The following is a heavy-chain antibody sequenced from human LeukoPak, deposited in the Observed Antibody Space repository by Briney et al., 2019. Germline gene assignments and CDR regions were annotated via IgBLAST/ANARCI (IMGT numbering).Heavy chain of an antibody. CDR2: INSDGSST. CDR1: GFTFSSYW. V-gene: IGHV3-74*01. J-gene: IGHJ4*02. CDR3: AQEKVFYDSSGYYYEGPMVYYFDY. Sequence: GGSLRLSCAASGFTFSSYWMHWVRQAPGKGLVWVSRINSDGSSTSYADSVKGRFTISRDNAKNTLYLQMNSLRAEDTAVYYCAQEKVFYDSSGYYYEGPMVYYFDYWGQGTLVTVSS. D-gene: IGHD3-22*01.